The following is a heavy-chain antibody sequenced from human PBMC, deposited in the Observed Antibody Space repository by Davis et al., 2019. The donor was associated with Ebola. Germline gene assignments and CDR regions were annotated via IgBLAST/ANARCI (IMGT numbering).Heavy chain of an antibody. D-gene: IGHD2-8*02. Sequence: ASVKVSCKASGYTFTSYYMHWVRQAPGQGLEWMGIINPSDGGTKYAQKFQDRVTMTRDTSTSTVYMDLSRLRSDDTAIYYCTTTVVPTGGEDQLDSWGQGTLVTVSS. CDR3: TTTVVPTGGEDQLDS. J-gene: IGHJ4*02. CDR2: INPSDGGT. CDR1: GYTFTSYY. V-gene: IGHV1-46*03.